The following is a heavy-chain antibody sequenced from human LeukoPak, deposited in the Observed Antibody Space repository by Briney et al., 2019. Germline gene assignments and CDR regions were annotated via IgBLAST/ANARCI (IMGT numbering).Heavy chain of an antibody. Sequence: SETLSLTCTVSGGSISSYYWSWIRQPPGTGLELFWYIYYTGSTHYNPSLNSGVTISVDTAKNQLSLKLSSVTAAGTAVYYCARGWGFFVYWGQGTLVTVSS. CDR1: GGSISSYY. D-gene: IGHD7-27*01. CDR3: ARGWGFFVY. CDR2: IYYTGST. V-gene: IGHV4-59*01. J-gene: IGHJ4*02.